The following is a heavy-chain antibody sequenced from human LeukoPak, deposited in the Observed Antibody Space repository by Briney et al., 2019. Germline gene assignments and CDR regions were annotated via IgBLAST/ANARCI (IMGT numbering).Heavy chain of an antibody. CDR2: ISTSSSYI. CDR1: GFTFSTYS. Sequence: GGSLRLSCAASGFTFSTYSMNWVRQAPGKGLEWVSFISTSSSYIYYADSVKGRFTISRDNSKNSLYLQMNSLRAEDTAVYYCARVLTRILTGYYQNWFDPWGQGTLVTVSS. J-gene: IGHJ5*02. CDR3: ARVLTRILTGYYQNWFDP. D-gene: IGHD3-9*01. V-gene: IGHV3-21*01.